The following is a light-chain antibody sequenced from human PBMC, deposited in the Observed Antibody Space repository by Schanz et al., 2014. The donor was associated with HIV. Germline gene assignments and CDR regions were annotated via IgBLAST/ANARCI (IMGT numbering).Light chain of an antibody. CDR3: LSYDRSLSGPYL. V-gene: IGLV1-40*01. J-gene: IGLJ1*01. CDR2: DNF. Sequence: QSVLTQPPSVSGAPGQRVTISCTGSNSNIGAGYAVHWYQQLPGTAPKLLISDNFNRPSGVPDRFSGSKSGTAASLAISGLQAEDEADYYCLSYDRSLSGPYLFGTGTKLTVL. CDR1: NSNIGAGYA.